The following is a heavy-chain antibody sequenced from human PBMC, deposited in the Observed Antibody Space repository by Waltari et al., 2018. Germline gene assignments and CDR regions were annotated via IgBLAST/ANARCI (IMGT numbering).Heavy chain of an antibody. CDR2: INHSGST. J-gene: IGHJ4*02. Sequence: QVQLQQWGSGLLKPSETLSLTCAVYGGSFSGYYWSWIRQPPGKGLEWIGEINHSGSTNYNPSLKSRVTISVDTSKNQFSLKLSSVTAADTAVYYCARQRIRYSSSRCYFDYWGQGTLVTVSS. V-gene: IGHV4-34*01. CDR3: ARQRIRYSSSRCYFDY. CDR1: GGSFSGYY. D-gene: IGHD6-6*01.